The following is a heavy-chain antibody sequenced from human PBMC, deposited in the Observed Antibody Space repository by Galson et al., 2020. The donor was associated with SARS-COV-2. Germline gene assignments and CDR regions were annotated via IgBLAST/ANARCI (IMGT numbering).Heavy chain of an antibody. D-gene: IGHD6-13*01. V-gene: IGHV4-4*02. CDR1: GDSISSHNW. J-gene: IGHJ3*02. CDR3: ARIGPTAGAVYAFDI. Sequence: SETLSLTCAVSGDSISSHNWWSWVRQYPGKGLEWIGEIHHSGSTNYNPSLKSRVTISVDKSQNQFSLNLRSMTAADTAVYFCARIGPTAGAVYAFDIWGQGKMVTVSS. CDR2: IHHSGST.